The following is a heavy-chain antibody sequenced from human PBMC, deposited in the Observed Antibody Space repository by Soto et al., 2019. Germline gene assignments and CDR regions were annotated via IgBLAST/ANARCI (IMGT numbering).Heavy chain of an antibody. J-gene: IGHJ6*03. D-gene: IGHD3-3*01. CDR2: IYYSGST. CDR1: GGSISSYY. CDR3: ARHFWSGYYTDFNYYMDV. V-gene: IGHV4-59*08. Sequence: SETLSLTCTVSGGSISSYYWSWIRQPPGKGLEWIGYIYYSGSTNYNPSLKSRVTISVDTSKNQFSLKLGSLTAADTAVYYCARHFWSGYYTDFNYYMDVWGKGTTVTVSS.